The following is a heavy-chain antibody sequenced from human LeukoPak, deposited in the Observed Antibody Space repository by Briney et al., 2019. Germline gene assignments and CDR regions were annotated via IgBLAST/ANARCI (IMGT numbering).Heavy chain of an antibody. D-gene: IGHD4-17*01. CDR1: GFTVSSNY. CDR3: ARLNDYGDYEYFQH. J-gene: IGHJ1*01. Sequence: PGGSLRLSCAASGFTVSSNYMSWVRQAPGKGLEWVSVIYSGGSTYYADSVKGRFTISRDNSKNTLYLQMNSLRAEDTAVYYCARLNDYGDYEYFQHWGQGTLVTVSS. CDR2: IYSGGST. V-gene: IGHV3-53*01.